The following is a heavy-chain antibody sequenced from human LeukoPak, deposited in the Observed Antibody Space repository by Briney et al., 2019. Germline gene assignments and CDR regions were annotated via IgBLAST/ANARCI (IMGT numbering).Heavy chain of an antibody. D-gene: IGHD3-10*01. CDR2: INPNSGGT. J-gene: IGHJ4*02. CDR1: GYTFTAYY. Sequence: GASVKVSCKASGYTFTAYYMHWVRQAPGQGLEWMGWINPNSGGTHYAQKFQGRVTMTRDTSISTAYMELSRLRSDDTAVYYCASGSGSYLFDYWGQGTLVTVSS. CDR3: ASGSGSYLFDY. V-gene: IGHV1-2*02.